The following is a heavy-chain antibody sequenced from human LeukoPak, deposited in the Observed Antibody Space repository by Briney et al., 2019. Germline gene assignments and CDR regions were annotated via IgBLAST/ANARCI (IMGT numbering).Heavy chain of an antibody. Sequence: SETLSLTCTVSGGSISSSNHYWGWIRQPPGKGLEWIGSIYYSGSTYYNPSLKSRVTISVDTSKNQFSLKLSSVTAADTAVYYCARARGSSWFVDYWGQGTLVTVSS. CDR1: GGSISSSNHY. J-gene: IGHJ4*02. CDR2: IYYSGST. CDR3: ARARGSSWFVDY. V-gene: IGHV4-39*07. D-gene: IGHD6-13*01.